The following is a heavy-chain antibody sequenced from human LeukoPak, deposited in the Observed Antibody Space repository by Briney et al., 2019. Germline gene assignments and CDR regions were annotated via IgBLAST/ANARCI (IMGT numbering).Heavy chain of an antibody. J-gene: IGHJ5*02. Sequence: GESLKISCKGSGYSFTSYWIGWVHQMPGKGLEWMGIIYPGDSDTRYSPSFQGQVTISADKSISTAYLQWSSLKASDTAMYYCARRYSSSWYVRAYNWFDPWGQGTLVTVSS. V-gene: IGHV5-51*07. D-gene: IGHD6-13*01. CDR1: GYSFTSYW. CDR3: ARRYSSSWYVRAYNWFDP. CDR2: IYPGDSDT.